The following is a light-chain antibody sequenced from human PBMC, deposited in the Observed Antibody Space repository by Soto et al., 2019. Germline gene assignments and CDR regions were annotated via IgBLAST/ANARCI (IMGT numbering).Light chain of an antibody. V-gene: IGKV2D-29*02. CDR1: QSLLHITGETF. CDR3: MQSTQLPPT. CDR2: EVS. Sequence: DVVMTQTPLSLSLPPGQPASISCKSIQSLLHITGETFLFWYLKKPGQYPQILIYEVSTRVSGVPDRFSGSGSGTDFKLEISRVETDDVGIYYCMQSTQLPPTFGQGTRLEIK. J-gene: IGKJ5*01.